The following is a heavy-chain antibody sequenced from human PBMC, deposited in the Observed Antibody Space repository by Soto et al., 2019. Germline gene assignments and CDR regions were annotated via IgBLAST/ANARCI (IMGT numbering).Heavy chain of an antibody. CDR1: GFTFSSYG. J-gene: IGHJ5*02. CDR3: ARDYDFWSGPTWLDP. CDR2: IWYDGSNK. Sequence: SLRLSCAASGFTFSSYGMHWVRQAPGKGLEWVAVIWYDGSNKYYADSVKGRFTISRDNSKNTLYLQMNSLRAEDTAVYYCARDYDFWSGPTWLDPWGQGTLVTVSS. D-gene: IGHD3-3*01. V-gene: IGHV3-33*01.